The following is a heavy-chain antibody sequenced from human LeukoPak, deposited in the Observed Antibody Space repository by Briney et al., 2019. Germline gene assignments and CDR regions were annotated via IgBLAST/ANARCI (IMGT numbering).Heavy chain of an antibody. V-gene: IGHV4-59*01. CDR1: GGSISSYY. D-gene: IGHD2-2*01. J-gene: IGHJ4*02. CDR2: IYYSGST. Sequence: PSETLSLTCTVSGGSISSYYWSWIRQPPGKGLEWIGYIYYSGSTNYNPSLKSRVTISVDTSKNQFSLKLSSVTAADTAVYYCAREYPNTRRLFDYWGQGTLVTVSS. CDR3: AREYPNTRRLFDY.